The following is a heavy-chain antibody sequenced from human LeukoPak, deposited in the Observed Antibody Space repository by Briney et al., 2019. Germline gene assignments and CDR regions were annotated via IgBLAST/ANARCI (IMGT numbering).Heavy chain of an antibody. D-gene: IGHD5-18*01. Sequence: PGGSLRLSCAASGFTFSSYSMNWVRQAPGKGLEWVSSISSSSSYIYYADSVKGRFTISRDNAKNSLYLQMNSLRAEDTAVYYCARDRPGGYSYASDYWGQGALVTVSS. J-gene: IGHJ4*02. CDR1: GFTFSSYS. CDR3: ARDRPGGYSYASDY. V-gene: IGHV3-21*01. CDR2: ISSSSSYI.